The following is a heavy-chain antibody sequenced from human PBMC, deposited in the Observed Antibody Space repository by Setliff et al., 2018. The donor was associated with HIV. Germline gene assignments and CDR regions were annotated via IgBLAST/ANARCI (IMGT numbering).Heavy chain of an antibody. D-gene: IGHD6-13*01. J-gene: IGHJ4*02. CDR1: DASISSHY. V-gene: IGHV4-59*11. CDR2: IYYSGST. Sequence: SETLSLTCTVSDASISSHYWSWIRQPPGKGLEWIAYIYYSGSTSYNPSLKSRVTVSIDTSKNQFSPKLNSVTAADTAVYYCARAGYNSRPYYFDYWVQGTLVT. CDR3: ARAGYNSRPYYFDY.